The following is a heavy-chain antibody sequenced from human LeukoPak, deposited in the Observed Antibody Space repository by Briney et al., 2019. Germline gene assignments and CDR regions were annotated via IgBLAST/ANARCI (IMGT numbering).Heavy chain of an antibody. D-gene: IGHD2-15*01. CDR1: GGSISSYY. CDR2: IYYSGST. J-gene: IGHJ4*02. CDR3: ARGTSFGGAPYYFDY. Sequence: SSETLSLTCTVSGGSISSYYWSWIRQPPGKGLEWIGYIYYSGSTNYNPSLKSRVTISVDTSKKQFSLILSAVTAADTAVYYCARGTSFGGAPYYFDYWGQGTLVTVSS. V-gene: IGHV4-59*08.